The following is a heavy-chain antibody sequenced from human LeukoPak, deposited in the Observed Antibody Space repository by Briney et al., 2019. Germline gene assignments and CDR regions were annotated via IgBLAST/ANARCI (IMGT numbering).Heavy chain of an antibody. CDR1: GFTLPYG. D-gene: IGHD4-17*01. V-gene: IGHV3-23*01. CDR3: AKVKSFYGDYGGY. CDR2: VSATGYTT. Sequence: GGSLRLSCVVSGFTLPYGMSWVRQAPGKGLEWVSYVSATGYTTSYADSVKGRFTISRDNAKNTVFLQMDSLRADDTAVYYCAKVKSFYGDYGGYWGQGTLVTVSS. J-gene: IGHJ4*02.